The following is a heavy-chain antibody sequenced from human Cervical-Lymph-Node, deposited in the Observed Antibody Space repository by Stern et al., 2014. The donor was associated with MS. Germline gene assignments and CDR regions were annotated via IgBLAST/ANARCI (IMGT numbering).Heavy chain of an antibody. D-gene: IGHD1-26*01. V-gene: IGHV1-18*01. CDR3: ARMGYSGLQTYFDP. CDR2: LSTSNGNT. CDR1: GYTFTDYA. Sequence: VQLVQSAGEVKQTGASVKVSCTASGYTFTDYAVTWVRQAPGRGLEWMGWLSTSNGNTYYSRKFQVRFTLTTYTPTSTSYMELRILRSDDTAVYYCARMGYSGLQTYFDPWGQGSLVIFSS. J-gene: IGHJ5*02.